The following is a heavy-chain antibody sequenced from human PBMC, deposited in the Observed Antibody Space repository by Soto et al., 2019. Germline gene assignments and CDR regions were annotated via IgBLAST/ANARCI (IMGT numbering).Heavy chain of an antibody. J-gene: IGHJ6*02. Sequence: PGGSLRLSCAASGFTFSNAWMNWVRQAPGKGLEWVGRIKSKTDGGTTDYAAPVKGRFTISRDDSKNTLYLQMNSLKTEDTAVYYCLGGSLLYYYYGMDVWGQGTTVTVSS. CDR2: IKSKTDGGTT. D-gene: IGHD1-26*01. CDR3: LGGSLLYYYYGMDV. V-gene: IGHV3-15*07. CDR1: GFTFSNAW.